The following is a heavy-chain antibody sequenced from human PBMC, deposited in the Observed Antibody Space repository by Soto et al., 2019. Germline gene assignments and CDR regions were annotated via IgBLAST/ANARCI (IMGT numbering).Heavy chain of an antibody. Sequence: PGGSLRLSCAASGFPFSSYAMHWVRQASGKGLEWVGRIRSKANSYATAYAASVKGRFTISRDDSKNTAYLQMNSLKTEDTAVYYCTRRGNTTGGAFDIWGQGTMVTVSS. CDR1: GFPFSSYA. CDR2: IRSKANSYAT. CDR3: TRRGNTTGGAFDI. J-gene: IGHJ3*02. D-gene: IGHD1-26*01. V-gene: IGHV3-73*01.